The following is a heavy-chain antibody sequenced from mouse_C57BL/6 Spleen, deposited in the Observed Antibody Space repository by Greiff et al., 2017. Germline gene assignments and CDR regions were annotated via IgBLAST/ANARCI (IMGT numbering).Heavy chain of an antibody. V-gene: IGHV1-55*01. Sequence: VQLQQPGAELVKPGASVKMSCKASGYTFTSYWITWVQQSPGQGLEWIGYICPGSGCTNYNEKFKSKATLSVDKASSTAYMQLSSLTSEDTAVYYCAREGYDYDLAWFAYWGQGTLVTVSA. J-gene: IGHJ3*01. CDR2: ICPGSGCT. CDR3: AREGYDYDLAWFAY. CDR1: GYTFTSYW. D-gene: IGHD2-4*01.